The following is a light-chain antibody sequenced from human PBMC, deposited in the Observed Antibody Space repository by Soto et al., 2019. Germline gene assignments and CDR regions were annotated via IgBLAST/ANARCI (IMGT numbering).Light chain of an antibody. CDR2: DVS. V-gene: IGLV2-14*01. Sequence: QSALTQPASVSGSPGQSITISCTGTSSYVGGYNYVSWYQQHPGKAPKLMIYDVSNRPSGVSNRFSGSKSGNTASLTISGLQAEDEADYYCSSYTSSSTLYVFGPGTKLTVL. CDR1: SSYVGGYNY. CDR3: SSYTSSSTLYV. J-gene: IGLJ1*01.